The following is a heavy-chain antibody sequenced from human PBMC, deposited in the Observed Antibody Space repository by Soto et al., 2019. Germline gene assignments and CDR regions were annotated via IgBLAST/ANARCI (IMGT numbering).Heavy chain of an antibody. J-gene: IGHJ5*02. CDR1: GYSFTSYW. V-gene: IGHV5-51*01. CDR3: ARHSGAPAGTDGWFDP. CDR2: IYPGDSDT. Sequence: GESLKISCKGSGYSFTSYWIVWVRQMPGKGLEWMGIIYPGDSDTRYSPSFQGQVTISAAKSISTAYLQWSSLKASDTAMYYCARHSGAPAGTDGWFDPWGQGTLVTVSS. D-gene: IGHD6-13*01.